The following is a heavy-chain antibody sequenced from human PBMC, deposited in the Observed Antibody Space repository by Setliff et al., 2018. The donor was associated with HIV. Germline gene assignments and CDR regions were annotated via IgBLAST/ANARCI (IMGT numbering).Heavy chain of an antibody. CDR3: ARAYFGSGIYY. D-gene: IGHD3-10*01. CDR2: IYSSGST. CDR1: GGSISSYY. V-gene: IGHV4-4*09. J-gene: IGHJ4*02. Sequence: SETLSLTCTVSGGSISSYYWSWIRQPPGKGLEWIGYIYSSGSTYYNPSLKSRVTISVDTSKNQFSLKLYSVTAADTAVYYCARAYFGSGIYYWGQGTLVTVSS.